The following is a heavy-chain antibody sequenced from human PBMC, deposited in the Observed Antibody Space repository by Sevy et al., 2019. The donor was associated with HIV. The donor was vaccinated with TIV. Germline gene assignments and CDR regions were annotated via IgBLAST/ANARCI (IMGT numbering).Heavy chain of an antibody. V-gene: IGHV3-49*03. CDR1: GFTFGDYA. CDR3: TRGGVGMATRYFDY. J-gene: IGHJ4*02. D-gene: IGHD5-12*01. Sequence: GGSLRLSCTASGFTFGDYAMSWFRQAPGKGLEWVGFIRSKAYGGTTEYAASVKGRFTISRDDSKSIAYLQMNSLKTEDTAVYYCTRGGVGMATRYFDYWGQGTLVTVSS. CDR2: IRSKAYGGTT.